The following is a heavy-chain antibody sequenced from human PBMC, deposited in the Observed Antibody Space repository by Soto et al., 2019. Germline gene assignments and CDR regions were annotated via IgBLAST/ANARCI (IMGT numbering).Heavy chain of an antibody. CDR3: TSGRAASKTGY. CDR1: GASITSGGHN. D-gene: IGHD7-27*01. V-gene: IGHV4-31*03. J-gene: IGHJ4*02. Sequence: QVQLQESGPGLVEPSQTLSLTCTVSGASITSGGHNWSWIRQHPGKGLEWIGFIHYSGSTSYNPSLECRVDISVDTSRNQFSLRLSSVTAADTAVYYCTSGRAASKTGYWGQGTLVTVSS. CDR2: IHYSGST.